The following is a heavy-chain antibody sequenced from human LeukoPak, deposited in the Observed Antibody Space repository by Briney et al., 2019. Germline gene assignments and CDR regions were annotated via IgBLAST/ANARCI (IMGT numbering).Heavy chain of an antibody. Sequence: ASVKVSCKASGGTFSSYAISWVRQAPGQGLEWMGWINPNSGGTNYAQKFQGRVTMTRDTSISTAYMELSRLRSDDTAVYYCASSGEWELPGYWGQGTLVTVSS. CDR1: GGTFSSYA. J-gene: IGHJ4*02. CDR3: ASSGEWELPGY. D-gene: IGHD1-26*01. V-gene: IGHV1-2*02. CDR2: INPNSGGT.